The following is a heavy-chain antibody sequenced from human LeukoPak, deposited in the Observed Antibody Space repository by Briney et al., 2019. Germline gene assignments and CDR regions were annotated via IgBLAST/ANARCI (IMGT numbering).Heavy chain of an antibody. J-gene: IGHJ5*02. V-gene: IGHV1-46*01. CDR2: INPSGGST. CDR3: ARDRYRQYQLLYAGHWFDP. Sequence: ASVKVSCKASGYSFISFYIHWVRQAPGQGLEWMGVINPSGGSTAYAQQFQGRVTMTRDTSTSTVYMELSSLRAEDTAVYYCARDRYRQYQLLYAGHWFDPWGQGTLVTVSS. D-gene: IGHD2-2*02. CDR1: GYSFISFY.